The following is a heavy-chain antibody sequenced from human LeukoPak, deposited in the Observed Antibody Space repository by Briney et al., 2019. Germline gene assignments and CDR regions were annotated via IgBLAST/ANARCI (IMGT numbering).Heavy chain of an antibody. CDR2: MNPNSGNT. CDR3: ARGLDVYYYDSSGYYDNWFDP. Sequence: GASVKVSCKASGYTFTSYDINWVRQATGQGLEWMGWMNPNSGNTGYAQKFQGRVTITRNTSISTAYMELSSLRSEDTAVYYCARGLDVYYYDSSGYYDNWFDPWGQGTLVTVSS. J-gene: IGHJ5*02. CDR1: GYTFTSYD. V-gene: IGHV1-8*03. D-gene: IGHD3-22*01.